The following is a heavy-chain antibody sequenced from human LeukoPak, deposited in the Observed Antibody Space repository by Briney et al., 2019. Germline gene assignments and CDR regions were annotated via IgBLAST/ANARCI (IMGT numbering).Heavy chain of an antibody. J-gene: IGHJ3*02. CDR1: GGSISSYY. V-gene: IGHV4-4*07. CDR3: AGLRITMVRGRNDAFDI. CDR2: IYTSGST. Sequence: SETLSLTCTVSGGSISSYYWCWIRQPAGKGLEWIGRIYTSGSTNYNPSLKSRVTMSVDTSKNQFSLKLSSVTAAGTAVYYCAGLRITMVRGRNDAFDIWGQGTMVTVSS. D-gene: IGHD3-10*01.